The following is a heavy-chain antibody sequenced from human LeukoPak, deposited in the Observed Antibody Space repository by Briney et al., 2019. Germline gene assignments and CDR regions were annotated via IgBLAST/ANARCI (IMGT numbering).Heavy chain of an antibody. V-gene: IGHV3-74*01. CDR3: ARDLNWLLFDY. CDR1: GFTFIAYW. CDR2: VKYDGSTT. J-gene: IGHJ4*02. D-gene: IGHD3/OR15-3a*01. Sequence: GGSLRLSCAASGFTFIAYWMHWVRQAPGKGLVWVSRVKYDGSTTAYADSVKGRFTISRDNTRNILYLEMNSLRVEDTAVYYCARDLNWLLFDYWGQGALVTVSS.